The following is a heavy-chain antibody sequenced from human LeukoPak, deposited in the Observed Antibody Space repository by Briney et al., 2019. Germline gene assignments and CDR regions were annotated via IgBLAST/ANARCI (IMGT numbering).Heavy chain of an antibody. V-gene: IGHV1-2*02. CDR1: GYTFTGYY. J-gene: IGHJ4*02. Sequence: ASVKVSCKASGYTFTGYYMHWVRQAPGQGLEWMGWINPNSGGTNYAQKFQGRVTMTRDTSISTAYMELSRLRSDDTAVYYCARVAPPIVGAYYFDYWGQGTLVTASS. CDR2: INPNSGGT. D-gene: IGHD1-26*01. CDR3: ARVAPPIVGAYYFDY.